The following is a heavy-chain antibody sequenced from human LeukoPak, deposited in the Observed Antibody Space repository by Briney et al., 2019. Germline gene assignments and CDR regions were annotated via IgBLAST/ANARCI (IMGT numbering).Heavy chain of an antibody. V-gene: IGHV4-39*01. D-gene: IGHD3-22*01. CDR1: GGSVSSGSYY. CDR3: ARQAFSGYHY. Sequence: SETLSLTCTVSGGSVSSGSYYWSWIRQPPGKGLEWIGEINHSGSTNYNPSLKSRVTISVDTSKNQFSLKLSSVTAADTAVYYCARQAFSGYHYWGQGTLVTVSS. J-gene: IGHJ4*02. CDR2: INHSGST.